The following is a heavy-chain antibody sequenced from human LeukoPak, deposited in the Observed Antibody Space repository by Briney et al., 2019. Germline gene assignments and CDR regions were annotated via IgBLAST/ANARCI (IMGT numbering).Heavy chain of an antibody. CDR2: INGKGNII. D-gene: IGHD4-17*01. CDR3: ARGDDYGYYFDY. CDR1: GFTFSNYY. V-gene: IGHV3-11*04. J-gene: IGHJ4*02. Sequence: GGSLRLSCAASGFTFSNYYMSWIRQAPGKGLEWISYINGKGNIIDHAASVKGRFTISRDNSKNTLYLQMNSLRAEDTAVYYCARGDDYGYYFDYWGQGTLVTVSS.